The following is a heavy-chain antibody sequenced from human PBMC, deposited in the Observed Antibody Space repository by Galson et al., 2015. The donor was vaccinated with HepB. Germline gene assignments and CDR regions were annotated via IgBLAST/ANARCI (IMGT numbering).Heavy chain of an antibody. CDR2: ISYDGSNK. CDR1: GFTFSSYG. V-gene: IGHV3-30*18. CDR3: TKDQVRVTAYGMDV. D-gene: IGHD4-23*01. J-gene: IGHJ6*02. Sequence: SLRLSCAASGFTFSSYGMHWVRQAPGKGLEWVAIISYDGSNKYYADSVKGRCTISRDNSKNTLYLQMNSLRAEDTAVYYCTKDQVRVTAYGMDVWGQGTTVTVSS.